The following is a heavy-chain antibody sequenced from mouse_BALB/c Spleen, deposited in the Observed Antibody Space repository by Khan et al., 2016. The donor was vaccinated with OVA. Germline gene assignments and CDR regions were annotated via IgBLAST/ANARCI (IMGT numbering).Heavy chain of an antibody. CDR3: ARRGAARASRYYFDY. CDR2: IFPGGGST. V-gene: IGHV1-63*02. CDR1: GYSFTNYW. Sequence: QVRLQQSGAELVRPATSVKMSCKAAGYSFTNYWIGWVNQRPGHGLEWIGDIFPGGGSTNYDEKFKGQATLTADTSSRTSYMQLSSLTSEASAFYYCARRGAARASRYYFDYWGQGTTLTVSS. J-gene: IGHJ2*01. D-gene: IGHD3-1*01.